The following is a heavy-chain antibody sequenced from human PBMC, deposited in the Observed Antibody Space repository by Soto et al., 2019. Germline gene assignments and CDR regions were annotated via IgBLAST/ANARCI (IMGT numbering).Heavy chain of an antibody. J-gene: IGHJ4*02. V-gene: IGHV3-30*18. D-gene: IGHD3-22*01. CDR2: ISYDGRNK. Sequence: QVQLVESGGGVVQPGRSLRLSCAASGLTFSGYGMHWVRQAPGRGLEWVAGISYDGRNKYYVDSVKGRFTISRDNSKNTLDLQMNSLRVEDTAVFYCAQDTYYHDTSGYYTFDYWGQGALVTVSS. CDR1: GLTFSGYG. CDR3: AQDTYYHDTSGYYTFDY.